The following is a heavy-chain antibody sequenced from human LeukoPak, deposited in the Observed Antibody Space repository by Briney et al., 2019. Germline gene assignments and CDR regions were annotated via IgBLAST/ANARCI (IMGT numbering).Heavy chain of an antibody. CDR2: ISSSGSTI. Sequence: GGSLRLSCAASGFTFSDYYMSWIRQAPGKGLEWVSYISSSGSTIYYADSVKGRFTISRDNAKNSLYLQMNSLRAEDTAVYYCARDLDYYDSSGHGGYWGQGTLVTVSS. D-gene: IGHD3-22*01. CDR3: ARDLDYYDSSGHGGY. CDR1: GFTFSDYY. V-gene: IGHV3-11*01. J-gene: IGHJ4*02.